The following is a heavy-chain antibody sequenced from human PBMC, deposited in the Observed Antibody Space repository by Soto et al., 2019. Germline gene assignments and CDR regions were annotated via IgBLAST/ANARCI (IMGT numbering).Heavy chain of an antibody. Sequence: PGGSLRLSCAASGFTFSSYSMNWVRQAPGKGLEWVSYISSSSSTIYYADSVKGRFTISRDNAKNSLYLQMNSLRDEDTAVYYCARDVLMVRGPTGFDYWGQGTLVTVSS. CDR2: ISSSSSTI. D-gene: IGHD3-10*01. CDR1: GFTFSSYS. J-gene: IGHJ4*02. CDR3: ARDVLMVRGPTGFDY. V-gene: IGHV3-48*02.